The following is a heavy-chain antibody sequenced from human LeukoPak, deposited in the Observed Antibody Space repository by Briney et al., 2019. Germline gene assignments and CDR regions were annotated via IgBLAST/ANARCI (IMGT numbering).Heavy chain of an antibody. V-gene: IGHV4-61*02. CDR3: ARASTSWNWFDP. CDR1: GGSISSGSYY. D-gene: IGHD2-2*01. Sequence: PSETLSLTCTVSGGSISSGSYYWSWIQQPAGKGLEWIGRIYTSGSTNYNPSLKSRVTISVDTSKNQFSLKLSSVTAADTAVYYCARASTSWNWFDPWGQGTLVTVSS. J-gene: IGHJ5*02. CDR2: IYTSGST.